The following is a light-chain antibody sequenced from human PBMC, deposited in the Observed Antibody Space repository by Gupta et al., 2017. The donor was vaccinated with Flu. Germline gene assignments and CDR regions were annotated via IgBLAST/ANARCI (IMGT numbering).Light chain of an antibody. CDR3: KQDLQSPWT. CDR1: PSLLNNNGNIY. Sequence: VTPVESSSSDCTSSPSLLNNNGNIYLHWYQQKPGQSPQLLIYEASNRASGVPDRFSGSGSGTDFTLTISRVEAEDVGVYYCKQDLQSPWTFGQGTEVEIK. J-gene: IGKJ1*01. V-gene: IGKV2-28*01. CDR2: EAS.